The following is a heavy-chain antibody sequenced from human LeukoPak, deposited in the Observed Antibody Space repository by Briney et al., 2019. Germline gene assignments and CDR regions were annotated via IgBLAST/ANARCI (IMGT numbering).Heavy chain of an antibody. CDR1: GFTFSTYS. V-gene: IGHV3-21*06. J-gene: IGHJ3*02. Sequence: GSLRLSCAASGFTFSTYSINWVRQAPGKGLEWVSSISDNSKYIFYIDSVRGRFTISRDNAKNSLFLQMNSLRVENTAVYYCAGAGSSLDALDIWGQGTVVTVSS. CDR2: ISDNSKYI. D-gene: IGHD3-10*01. CDR3: AGAGSSLDALDI.